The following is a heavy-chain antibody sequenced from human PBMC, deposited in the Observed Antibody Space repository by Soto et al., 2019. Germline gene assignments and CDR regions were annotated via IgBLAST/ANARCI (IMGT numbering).Heavy chain of an antibody. J-gene: IGHJ6*02. CDR1: GGSISSYY. CDR3: ARDHDYVWGSYRYYYYGMDV. V-gene: IGHV4-59*01. CDR2: IYYSGST. Sequence: SETLSLTCTVSGGSISSYYWSWNRQPPGKGLEWIGYIYYSGSTKYNPSLKSRVTISVDTSKNQFSLKLSSVTAADTAVYYCARDHDYVWGSYRYYYYGMDVWGQGTTVTVSS. D-gene: IGHD3-16*02.